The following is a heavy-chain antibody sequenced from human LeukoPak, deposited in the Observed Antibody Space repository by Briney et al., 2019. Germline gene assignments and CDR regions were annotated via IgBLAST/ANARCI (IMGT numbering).Heavy chain of an antibody. J-gene: IGHJ6*03. Sequence: GGTLRLSCAASGFTFSGYGMSWVRQAPGKGLERVSAISTTGGSTYYADSVKGRFTISRDNSKDTLYLQMNSLRAEDTAVYYCAKAVVTAYWYYYYYMDVWGKGTTVTISS. D-gene: IGHD2-21*02. CDR1: GFTFSGYG. CDR3: AKAVVTAYWYYYYYMDV. CDR2: ISTTGGST. V-gene: IGHV3-23*01.